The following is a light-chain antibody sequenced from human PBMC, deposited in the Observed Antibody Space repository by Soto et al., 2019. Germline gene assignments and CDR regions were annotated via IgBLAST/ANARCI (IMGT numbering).Light chain of an antibody. V-gene: IGKV3-20*01. CDR2: DVS. CDR1: QSVSRNY. J-gene: IGKJ1*01. Sequence: EIVLTQSPGTLSLYPGERATLSCRSSQSVSRNYLAWYQQKPDQAPRLVIYDVSGRATGIPDRFSGSGSGTDFTLTISRLEPEDFAVYYCQQYGRSPTFGQGTKVEIK. CDR3: QQYGRSPT.